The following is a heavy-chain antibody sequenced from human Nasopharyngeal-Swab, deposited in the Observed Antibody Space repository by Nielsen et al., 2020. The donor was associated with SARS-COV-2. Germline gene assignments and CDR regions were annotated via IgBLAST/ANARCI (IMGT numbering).Heavy chain of an antibody. CDR1: GFTFSSYW. Sequence: GESLKISCAASGFTFSSYWMHWVRQAPGKGLVWVSRINSDGSTTNYADSVRGRFTISRDNARNTLYLQMNSLRAEDTAVYYCTAARTLWGQGTLVTVSS. D-gene: IGHD6-6*01. V-gene: IGHV3-74*01. CDR3: TAARTL. CDR2: INSDGSTT. J-gene: IGHJ4*02.